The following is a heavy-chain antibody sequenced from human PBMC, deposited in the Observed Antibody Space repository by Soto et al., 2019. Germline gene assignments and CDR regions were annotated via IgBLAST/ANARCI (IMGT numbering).Heavy chain of an antibody. D-gene: IGHD6-19*01. J-gene: IGHJ5*02. CDR2: IKQDGSVR. CDR3: ARGFSSTPNWFDP. CDR1: GFTFSSCW. V-gene: IGHV3-7*03. Sequence: GGSLRLSCVASGFTFSSCWMSWVRQAPGKGLEWVANIKQDGSVRYYVDSVKGRFTISRDNAMNSLYLQMDSLRVEDTAMYYYARGFSSTPNWFDPWGQGTLVTVSS.